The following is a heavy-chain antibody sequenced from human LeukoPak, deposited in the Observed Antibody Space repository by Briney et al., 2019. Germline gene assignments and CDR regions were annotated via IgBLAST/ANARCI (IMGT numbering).Heavy chain of an antibody. Sequence: SETLSLTCAVYGGSFSGYYWSWIRQPPGKGLEWIGEINHSGSTNYNPSLKSRVTISVDTSKNQFSLKLSSVTAADTAVYYCARRRWFDPWGQGTLVTVSS. J-gene: IGHJ5*02. CDR2: INHSGST. CDR3: ARRRWFDP. V-gene: IGHV4-34*01. CDR1: GGSFSGYY.